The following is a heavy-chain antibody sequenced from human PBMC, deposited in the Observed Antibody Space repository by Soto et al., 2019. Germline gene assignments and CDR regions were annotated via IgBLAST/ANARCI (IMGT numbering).Heavy chain of an antibody. CDR3: ARDRQWFGERRYYYYYGMDV. CDR1: GYTFTSYG. Sequence: GASVKGSCKASGYTFTSYGISWGRQAPGQRVEGMGWISAYNGNTNYAQKLQGRVTMTTDTSTSTAYMELRSLRSDDTAVYYCARDRQWFGERRYYYYYGMDVWGQGTTVTVSS. D-gene: IGHD3-10*01. V-gene: IGHV1-18*01. J-gene: IGHJ6*02. CDR2: ISAYNGNT.